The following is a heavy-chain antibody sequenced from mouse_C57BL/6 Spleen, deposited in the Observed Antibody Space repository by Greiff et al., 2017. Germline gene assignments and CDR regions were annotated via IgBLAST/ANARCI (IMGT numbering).Heavy chain of an antibody. D-gene: IGHD2-2*01. CDR3: ARGTLTMVTTGFDY. J-gene: IGHJ2*01. CDR1: GYTFTDYY. CDR2: INPNNGGT. V-gene: IGHV1-26*01. Sequence: VQLQQSGPELVKPGASVKISCKASGYTFTDYYMNWVKQSHGKSLEWIGDINPNNGGTSYNQKFKGKATLTVDQSSSTAYMELRSLTSEDSAVDYCARGTLTMVTTGFDYWGQGTTLTVSS.